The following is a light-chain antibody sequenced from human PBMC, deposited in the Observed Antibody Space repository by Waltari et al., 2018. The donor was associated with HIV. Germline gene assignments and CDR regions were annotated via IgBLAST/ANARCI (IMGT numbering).Light chain of an antibody. CDR1: SSNLGSNA. CDR3: AAWDDSLNGYV. Sequence: QSVLTQPPSVSEAPRQRVTISCSGSSSNLGSNAVNWYQRGPGNAPSLLIYYADLWFSGFSDRFSGSKSGTSASLAIRGLQSEDEADYYCAAWDDSLNGYVFGSGTKVTVL. J-gene: IGLJ1*01. V-gene: IGLV1-36*01. CDR2: YAD.